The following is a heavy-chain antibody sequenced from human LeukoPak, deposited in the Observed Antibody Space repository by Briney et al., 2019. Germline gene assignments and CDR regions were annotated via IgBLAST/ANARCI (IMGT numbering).Heavy chain of an antibody. Sequence: VASVKVSCKASGGTFSSYAISWVRQAPGQGLEWMGGIIPIFGTANYAQKFQGRVTITADESTSTAYMELSSLRSEDTAVYYCARGPLVGYDSSGYSDAFDIWGQGTMVTVSS. V-gene: IGHV1-69*13. CDR3: ARGPLVGYDSSGYSDAFDI. CDR1: GGTFSSYA. J-gene: IGHJ3*02. D-gene: IGHD3-22*01. CDR2: IIPIFGTA.